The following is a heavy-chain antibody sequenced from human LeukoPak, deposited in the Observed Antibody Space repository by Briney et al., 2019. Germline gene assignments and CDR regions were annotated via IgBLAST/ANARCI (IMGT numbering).Heavy chain of an antibody. J-gene: IGHJ4*02. CDR1: GFTFSSYN. CDR3: AKAPVTTCSGAYCYPFDY. D-gene: IGHD2-15*01. CDR2: IQNDGSKT. V-gene: IGHV3-30*02. Sequence: GGSLRLSCATSGFTFSSYNMHWVRQAPGKGLEWVAFIQNDGSKTYYADSVKGRFTISRDSSKNTLYLQMNSLRAEDAAVYYCAKAPVTTCSGAYCYPFDYWGQGTLVTVSS.